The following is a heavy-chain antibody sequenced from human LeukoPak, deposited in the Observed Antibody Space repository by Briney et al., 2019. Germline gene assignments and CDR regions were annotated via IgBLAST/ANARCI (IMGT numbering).Heavy chain of an antibody. J-gene: IGHJ6*03. CDR2: IIPIFGTA. D-gene: IGHD3-10*01. Sequence: ASVKVSCKASGGTFSSYAISWVRQAPGQGLEWMGGIIPIFGTANYAQKFQGRVTITRNTSISTAYMELSSLRSEDTAVYYCARGNRDGSGINYYYYMDVWGKGTTVTVSS. CDR3: ARGNRDGSGINYYYYMDV. CDR1: GGTFSSYA. V-gene: IGHV1-69*05.